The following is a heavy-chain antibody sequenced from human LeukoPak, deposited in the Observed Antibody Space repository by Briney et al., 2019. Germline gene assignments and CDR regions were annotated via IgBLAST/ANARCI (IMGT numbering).Heavy chain of an antibody. CDR3: ARDEASGSYNWFDP. V-gene: IGHV1-18*01. J-gene: IGHJ5*02. D-gene: IGHD1-26*01. CDR1: GYTFTSYG. Sequence: ASVKVSCTASGYTFTSYGISWVLQAPGQGLEWMGWISAYNGNTNYAQKLQGRVTMTTDTSTSTAYMELRSLRSDDTAVYYCARDEASGSYNWFDPWGQGTLVTVSS. CDR2: ISAYNGNT.